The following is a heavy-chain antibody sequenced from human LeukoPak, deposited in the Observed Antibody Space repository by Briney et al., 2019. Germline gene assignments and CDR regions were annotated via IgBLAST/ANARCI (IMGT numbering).Heavy chain of an antibody. D-gene: IGHD6-13*01. CDR2: IYSGGST. V-gene: IGHV3-53*01. J-gene: IGHJ4*02. CDR3: ARGGGRIIAAAGPTFDY. CDR1: GFNFDNFA. Sequence: PGKSLTLSCVVSGFNFDNFAMHWVRQPLGKGLEWVSVIYSGGSTYYADSVKGRFTISRDNSKNTLYLQMNSLRAEDTAVYYCARGGGRIIAAAGPTFDYWGQGTLVTVSS.